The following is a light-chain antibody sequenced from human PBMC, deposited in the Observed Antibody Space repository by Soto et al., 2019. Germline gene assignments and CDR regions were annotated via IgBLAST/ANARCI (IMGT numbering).Light chain of an antibody. Sequence: QAVLTEPACESVSTGQSIAISCTGNIGDIGTYNLVSWYQQHPGKAPKLMISEVNKRPSGVSDRFSGSKSGDTASLTISGLRTEDEADYYCCSFAGSGTGVFGTGTKVTVL. CDR2: EVN. J-gene: IGLJ1*01. V-gene: IGLV2-23*02. CDR1: IGDIGTYNL. CDR3: CSFAGSGTGV.